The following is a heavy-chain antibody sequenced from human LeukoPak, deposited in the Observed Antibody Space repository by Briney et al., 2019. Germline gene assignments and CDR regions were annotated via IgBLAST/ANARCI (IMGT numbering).Heavy chain of an antibody. Sequence: GGSLRLSCAASGFTFTAYAMSWFRQTPEKGLEWVANIHDDGIVTHYVDSVKSRFTISRDNARNSVNLQLNSLRDEDTALYYCARGRGWVDHWGQGTLVTVSS. J-gene: IGHJ4*02. CDR3: ARGRGWVDH. CDR2: IHDDGIVT. CDR1: GFTFTAYA. V-gene: IGHV3-7*01. D-gene: IGHD3-16*01.